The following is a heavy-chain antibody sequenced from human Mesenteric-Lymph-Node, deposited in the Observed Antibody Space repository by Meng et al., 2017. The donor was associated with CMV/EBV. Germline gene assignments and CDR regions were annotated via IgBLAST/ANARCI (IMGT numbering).Heavy chain of an antibody. J-gene: IGHJ4*02. Sequence: GGNFSSYAINWVRQAPGQGLEWLGGLIPIFGTANYAQKFQGRITITTGESASTAYMELSSLRSEDTAVYYCAGGDDSSGYYSFGIDYWGQGTLVTVSS. CDR2: LIPIFGTA. CDR1: GGNFSSYA. V-gene: IGHV1-69*05. D-gene: IGHD3-22*01. CDR3: AGGDDSSGYYSFGIDY.